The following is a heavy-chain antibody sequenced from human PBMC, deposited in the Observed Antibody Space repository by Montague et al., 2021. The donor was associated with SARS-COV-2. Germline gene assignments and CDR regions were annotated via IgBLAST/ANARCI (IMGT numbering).Heavy chain of an antibody. CDR3: ARASITMVRGVTRWYFDL. D-gene: IGHD3-10*01. CDR1: GGSISSGGYY. V-gene: IGHV4-61*08. Sequence: SETLSLTCTVSGGSISSGGYYWSWIRQPPGKGLEWIGYIYYSGSTNYNPSLKSRVTISVDTSKNQFSLKLSSVTAADTAVYYCARASITMVRGVTRWYFDLWGRGTLVTVSS. CDR2: IYYSGST. J-gene: IGHJ2*01.